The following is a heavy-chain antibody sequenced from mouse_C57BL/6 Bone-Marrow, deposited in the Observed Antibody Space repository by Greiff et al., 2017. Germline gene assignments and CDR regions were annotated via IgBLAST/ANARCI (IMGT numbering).Heavy chain of an antibody. D-gene: IGHD2-4*01. J-gene: IGHJ3*01. Sequence: QVQLKESGAELMKPGASVKLSCKATGYTFTGYWIEWVKQRPGHGLEWIGEILPGSGSTNYNEKFKGKATFTADTSSNTAYMQLSSLTTEDSAIYYCARDYDYAAWFAYWGQGTLVTVSA. CDR2: ILPGSGST. CDR3: ARDYDYAAWFAY. CDR1: GYTFTGYW. V-gene: IGHV1-9*01.